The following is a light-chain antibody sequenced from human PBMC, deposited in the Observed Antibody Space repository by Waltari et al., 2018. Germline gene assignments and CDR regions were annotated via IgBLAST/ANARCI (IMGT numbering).Light chain of an antibody. V-gene: IGLV1-44*01. Sequence: QSVLTQPPSASATPRQRVTISCSGHISNIGGNTVHWYQQLPGTAPKLLIYNNNYRPSGVPDRFSGSKSGTSASLAISGLQSEDEADYYCAAWDDSLNGHWVFGGGTKLTVL. CDR2: NNN. CDR1: ISNIGGNT. J-gene: IGLJ3*02. CDR3: AAWDDSLNGHWV.